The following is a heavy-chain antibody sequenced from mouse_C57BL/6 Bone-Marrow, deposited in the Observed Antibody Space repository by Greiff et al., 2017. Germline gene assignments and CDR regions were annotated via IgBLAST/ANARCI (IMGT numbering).Heavy chain of an antibody. V-gene: IGHV1-5*01. D-gene: IGHD3-1*01. CDR3: TREDARGRYFDY. Sequence: VHVKQSGPVLARPGASVKMSCKTSGYTFTSYWMHWVKQRPGQGLEWIGAIYPGNSDTSYNQKFKGKATLTAVTSASTAYMELSSLTNEDSAVYYCTREDARGRYFDYWGQGTTLTVSS. J-gene: IGHJ2*01. CDR1: GYTFTSYW. CDR2: IYPGNSDT.